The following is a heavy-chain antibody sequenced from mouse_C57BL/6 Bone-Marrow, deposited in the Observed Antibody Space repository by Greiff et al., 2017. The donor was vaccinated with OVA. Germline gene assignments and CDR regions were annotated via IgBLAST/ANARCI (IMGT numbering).Heavy chain of an antibody. Sequence: VTLKVSGAELVRPGASVKLSCTASGFNIKDDYMHWVKQRPEQGLEWIGWIDPENGDTEYASKFQGKATITADTSSNTAYLQLSSLTSEDTAVYYCTTSGTGAYWGQGTLVTVSA. J-gene: IGHJ3*01. V-gene: IGHV14-4*01. CDR1: GFNIKDDY. D-gene: IGHD4-1*01. CDR2: IDPENGDT. CDR3: TTSGTGAY.